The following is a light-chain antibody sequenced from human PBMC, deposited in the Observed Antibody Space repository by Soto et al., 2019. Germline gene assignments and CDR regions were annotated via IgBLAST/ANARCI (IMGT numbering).Light chain of an antibody. CDR1: ESVVSNY. V-gene: IGKV3D-20*02. J-gene: IGKJ1*01. CDR2: DAS. Sequence: EIVLTQSPGTLSLSPGERATLSCRATESVVSNYLAWYQLKPGQAPRLLIYDASSRATGIPDRFSGSGSGTDFTLTISRLEPEDFAVYYCLHRNNWAWTFGQGTKVDIK. CDR3: LHRNNWAWT.